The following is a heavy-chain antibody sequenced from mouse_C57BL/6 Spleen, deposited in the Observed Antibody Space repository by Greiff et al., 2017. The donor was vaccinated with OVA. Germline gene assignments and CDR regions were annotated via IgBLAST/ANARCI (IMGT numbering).Heavy chain of an antibody. J-gene: IGHJ3*01. CDR2: INPSNGGT. D-gene: IGHD1-1*01. V-gene: IGHV1-53*01. CDR1: GYTFTSYW. Sequence: QVHVKQPGTELVKPGASVKLSCKASGYTFTSYWMHWVKQRPGQGLEWIGNINPSNGGTNYNEKFKSKATLTVDKSSSTAYMQLSSLTSEDSAVYYCARPTYYYGSSLSWFAYWGQGTLVTVSA. CDR3: ARPTYYYGSSLSWFAY.